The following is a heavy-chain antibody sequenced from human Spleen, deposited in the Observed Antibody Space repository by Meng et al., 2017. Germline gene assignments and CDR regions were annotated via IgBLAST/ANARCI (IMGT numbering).Heavy chain of an antibody. CDR2: INHSGST. J-gene: IGHJ4*02. Sequence: HVQLQQWGAGPLTLSATLSLTCAINGGSFSVHYWSWIRQPPGKGLXWIGEINHSGSTNYNPSLKSRVTISVDTSKNQFSLNLSSVTAADTAVYYCARERRDYWGQGTLVTVSS. CDR1: GGSFSVHY. V-gene: IGHV4-34*01. CDR3: ARERRDY.